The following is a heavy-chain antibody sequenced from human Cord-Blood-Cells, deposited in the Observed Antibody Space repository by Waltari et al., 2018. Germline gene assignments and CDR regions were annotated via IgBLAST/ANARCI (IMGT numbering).Heavy chain of an antibody. J-gene: IGHJ4*02. CDR3: AQEGRYYDILTGYYY. CDR2: INHSGST. V-gene: IGHV4-34*01. CDR1: GGSFGGYY. D-gene: IGHD3-9*01. Sequence: QVQLQQWGAGLLKPSETLSLTCAVYGGSFGGYYWIWFRQAPGKGLAWIGEINHSGSTNYNPSLKSRVTISVDTSKNQFSLKLSSVTAAETAVYYCAQEGRYYDILTGYYYWGQGTLVTVSS.